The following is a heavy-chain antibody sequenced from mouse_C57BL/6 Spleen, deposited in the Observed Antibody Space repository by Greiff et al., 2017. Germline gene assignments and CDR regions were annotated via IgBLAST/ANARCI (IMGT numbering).Heavy chain of an antibody. Sequence: QVQLQQPGAELVMPGASVKLSCKASGYTFTSYWMHWVKQRPGQGLAWIGEIDPSDSYTNYNQNFKGKSTLTVDKSSSTAYMHLSSLTSEDSAVYYCAKGTTVDYFDYWGQGTTLTVSS. D-gene: IGHD1-1*01. J-gene: IGHJ2*01. V-gene: IGHV1-69*01. CDR3: AKGTTVDYFDY. CDR1: GYTFTSYW. CDR2: IDPSDSYT.